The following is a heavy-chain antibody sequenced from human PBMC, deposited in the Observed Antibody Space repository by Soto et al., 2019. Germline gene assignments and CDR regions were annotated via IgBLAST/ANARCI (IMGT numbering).Heavy chain of an antibody. D-gene: IGHD2-21*02. CDR3: ALGRCGGDCIGSYSSRDYSGMEV. CDR1: GFSLTTCGVG. CDR2: IYLDYDK. Sequence: HITLKNSGPSLVKPTQPLTLTCTFSGFSLTTCGVGVGWILQPQGKALKWLPLIYLDYDKRYSPSLKSRLTVTKETYKNQVLLTMTNMDAVETATYYCALGRCGGDCIGSYSSRDYSGMEVWRKATTVTVSS. V-gene: IGHV2-5*02. J-gene: IGHJ6*04.